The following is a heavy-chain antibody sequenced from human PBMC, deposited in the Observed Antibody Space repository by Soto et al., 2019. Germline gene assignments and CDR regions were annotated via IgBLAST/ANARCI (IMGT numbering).Heavy chain of an antibody. J-gene: IGHJ4*02. Sequence: QVQLQESGPGLVKPSETLSLTCTVSGGSISSYYWSWIRQPPGKGLEWIGYIYYSGSTNYNPSLKSRVTISVDTSKNQFSLKLSSVTAADTAVYCCARGSGYDYDYWGQGTLVTVSS. CDR3: ARGSGYDYDY. CDR2: IYYSGST. V-gene: IGHV4-59*01. CDR1: GGSISSYY. D-gene: IGHD5-12*01.